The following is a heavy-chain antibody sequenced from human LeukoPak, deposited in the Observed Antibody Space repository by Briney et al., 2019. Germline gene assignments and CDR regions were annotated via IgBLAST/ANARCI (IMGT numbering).Heavy chain of an antibody. CDR2: FDPEDGET. CDR1: GYTLTELS. CDR3: ATEDYYVSSGYCLGCA. D-gene: IGHD3-22*01. Sequence: ASVKVSCKVSGYTLTELSMHWVRQAPGKGLEWMGGFDPEDGETIYAQKFQGRVTMTEDTSTDTAFMELSSLRSEDTAVYYCATEDYYVSSGYCLGCAWGQGTLVTVSS. V-gene: IGHV1-24*01. J-gene: IGHJ5*02.